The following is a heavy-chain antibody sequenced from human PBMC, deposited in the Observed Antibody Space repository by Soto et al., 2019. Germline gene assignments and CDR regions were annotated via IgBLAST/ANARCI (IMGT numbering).Heavy chain of an antibody. CDR1: GFTFSSYS. CDR3: ARANYYGSPGDFDY. CDR2: ISCSSSTI. J-gene: IGHJ4*02. V-gene: IGHV3-48*01. D-gene: IGHD3-10*01. Sequence: EVQLVEAGGGLVQPGGSLRLSCAASGFTFSSYSMNWVRQAPGKGLGWVSDISCSSSTIYYADSVKGRFTISRDNAKNSLYLQMNSLRAEDTAVYYCARANYYGSPGDFDYWGQGTLVTVSS.